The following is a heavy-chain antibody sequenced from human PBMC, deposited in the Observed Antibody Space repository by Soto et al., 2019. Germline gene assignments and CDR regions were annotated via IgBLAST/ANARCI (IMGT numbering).Heavy chain of an antibody. D-gene: IGHD1-1*01. V-gene: IGHV1-69*06. Sequence: QVHLVQSGAEVKKPGTSVRVSCKASGGAVSDYVIAWVRQAPGQGPEGMGGIIPSFGTANYAPTFLGRVTMTADKSTNTAYLELNSLTYEDTTVYYCARASLGPSYRAGKGWFDPWGQGTLVTVSS. CDR3: ARASLGPSYRAGKGWFDP. CDR2: IIPSFGTA. J-gene: IGHJ5*02. CDR1: GGAVSDYV.